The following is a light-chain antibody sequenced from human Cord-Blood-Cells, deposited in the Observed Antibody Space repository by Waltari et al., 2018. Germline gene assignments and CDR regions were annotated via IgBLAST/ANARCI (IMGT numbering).Light chain of an antibody. CDR3: QQSYSTPYT. CDR2: AAS. V-gene: IGKV1-39*01. Sequence: IQMTQSPYSLSVSVGDRVTITCRASQSISSYLNSYQQKPGKAPKLLIYAASSLQSGVTSRFGGSGSGTDFTLTISSLQPEDVATYYCQQSYSTPYTFGQGTKLEIK. J-gene: IGKJ2*01. CDR1: QSISSY.